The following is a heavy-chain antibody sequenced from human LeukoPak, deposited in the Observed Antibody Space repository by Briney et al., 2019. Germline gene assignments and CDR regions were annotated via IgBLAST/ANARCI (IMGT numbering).Heavy chain of an antibody. CDR1: GYTFNHHG. CDR2: ISCYNGDT. D-gene: IGHD6-19*01. CDR3: VRDPTNTSGRYAYFDY. V-gene: IGHV1-18*01. J-gene: IGHJ4*01. Sequence: ASVKVSCKASGYTFNHHGISWVRQAPGQGLEWMGWISCYNGDTNYAQKPQGRVTMSTDTSTSTAYMALTGLRSDDTAVYYCVRDPTNTSGRYAYFDYWGQGTLVTVSS.